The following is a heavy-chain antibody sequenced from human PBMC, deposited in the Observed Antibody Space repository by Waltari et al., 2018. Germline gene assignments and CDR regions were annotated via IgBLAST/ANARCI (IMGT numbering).Heavy chain of an antibody. CDR1: GGSFSGYY. CDR2: INHSGSN. Sequence: QVQLQQWGAGLLKPSETLSLTCAVYGGSFSGYYWSWIRQPPGKGLEWIGEINHSGSNNYNPSLKSRVTISVDTSKNQFSLKLSSVTAADTAVYYCARDDQEGTYYYYGMDVWGQGTTVTVSS. CDR3: ARDDQEGTYYYYGMDV. V-gene: IGHV4-34*01. J-gene: IGHJ6*02. D-gene: IGHD1-1*01.